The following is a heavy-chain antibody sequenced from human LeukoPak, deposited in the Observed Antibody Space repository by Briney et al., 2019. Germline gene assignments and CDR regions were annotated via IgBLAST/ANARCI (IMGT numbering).Heavy chain of an antibody. D-gene: IGHD3-10*01. V-gene: IGHV3-73*01. CDR3: TRGVVDY. J-gene: IGHJ4*02. Sequence: GGSLRLSCAASGFTFSGSAMHWVRQASGKGLEWVGRIRSKPNNYATAYAESVKGRFTISRDDSKNTAYLQMNSPKTEDTAVYYCTRGVVDYWGQGTLVTVSS. CDR1: GFTFSGSA. CDR2: IRSKPNNYAT.